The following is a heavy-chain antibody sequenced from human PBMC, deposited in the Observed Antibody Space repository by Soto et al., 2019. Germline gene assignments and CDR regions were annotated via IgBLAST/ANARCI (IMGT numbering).Heavy chain of an antibody. J-gene: IGHJ4*02. CDR2: ISYDGSNK. D-gene: IGHD6-13*01. Sequence: PGGSLRLSCAASGFTFSSYAMHWVRQAPGKGLEWVAVISYDGSNKYYADSVKGRFTISRDNSKNTLYLQMNSLRAEDTAVYYCARGLTDDSSNCAHWGQGALVTVSS. CDR3: ARGLTDDSSNCAH. V-gene: IGHV3-30-3*01. CDR1: GFTFSSYA.